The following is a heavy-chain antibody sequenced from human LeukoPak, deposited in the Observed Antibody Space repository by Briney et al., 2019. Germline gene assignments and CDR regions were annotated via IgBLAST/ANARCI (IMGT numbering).Heavy chain of an antibody. CDR2: IYYSGST. CDR1: GDSISSDY. CDR3: ARQRTSGSASNLRVAQIDS. V-gene: IGHV4-39*01. J-gene: IGHJ4*02. D-gene: IGHD3-3*01. Sequence: PSETLSLTCNVSGDSISSDYWAWIRQSPGTGLEWIGSIYYSGSTYYNPSLKSRATISVDTSKNQISLKVSSVTAADSALYFCARQRTSGSASNLRVAQIDSWGQGTLVTVSS.